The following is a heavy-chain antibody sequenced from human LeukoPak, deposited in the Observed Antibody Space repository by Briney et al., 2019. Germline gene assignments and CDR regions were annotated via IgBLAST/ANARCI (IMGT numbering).Heavy chain of an antibody. D-gene: IGHD3-3*01. CDR2: ISYDGSNK. CDR3: ARVEAYYDFWSGYYNYYYYMDV. Sequence: GGSLRLSCAASGFTFSSYAMHWVRQAPGKGLEWVAVISYDGSNKYYADSVKGRFTISRDNSKNTLYLQMNSLRAEDTAVYYCARVEAYYDFWSGYYNYYYYMDVWGKGTTVTVSS. CDR1: GFTFSSYA. J-gene: IGHJ6*03. V-gene: IGHV3-30*04.